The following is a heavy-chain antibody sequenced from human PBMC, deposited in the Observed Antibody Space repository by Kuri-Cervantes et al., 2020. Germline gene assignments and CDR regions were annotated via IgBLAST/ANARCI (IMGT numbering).Heavy chain of an antibody. CDR2: IYYSGST. V-gene: IGHV4-61*08. Sequence: GSLRLSCTVSGGSISSGGYYWSWIRQHPGKGLEWIGYIYYSGSTNYNPSLKSRVTISVDTSKNQFSLKLSSVTAADTAVYYCARENGYSGYGVYNYWGQGTLVTVSS. D-gene: IGHD5-12*01. CDR1: GGSISSGGYY. J-gene: IGHJ4*02. CDR3: ARENGYSGYGVYNY.